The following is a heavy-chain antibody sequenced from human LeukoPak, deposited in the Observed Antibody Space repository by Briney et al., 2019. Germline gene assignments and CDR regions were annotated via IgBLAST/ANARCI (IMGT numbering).Heavy chain of an antibody. V-gene: IGHV3-21*01. D-gene: IGHD3-16*02. CDR3: ARRSYRGVIGVYYYYYMDV. CDR2: ISSSSSYI. Sequence: GGSLRLSCAASGFTFSSYSMNWVRQAPGKGLEWVSSISSSSSYIYYADSVKGRFTISRDNAKNSLYLQMNSLRAEDTAVYYCARRSYRGVIGVYYYYYMDVWGKGTPITVSS. CDR1: GFTFSSYS. J-gene: IGHJ6*03.